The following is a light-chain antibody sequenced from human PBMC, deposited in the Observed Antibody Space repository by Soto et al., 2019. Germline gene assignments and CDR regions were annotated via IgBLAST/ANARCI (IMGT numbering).Light chain of an antibody. J-gene: IGLJ2*01. CDR1: KLGDKY. Sequence: SYELTQPPSVSVSPGQTASITCSGGKLGDKYACWYQQKPGQSPVLVIYQDSKRPSGIPERFSGSNSGTTATLTISGTQAMDEADYYCQAWDSSTVVFGGGTKVTVL. CDR2: QDS. CDR3: QAWDSSTVV. V-gene: IGLV3-1*01.